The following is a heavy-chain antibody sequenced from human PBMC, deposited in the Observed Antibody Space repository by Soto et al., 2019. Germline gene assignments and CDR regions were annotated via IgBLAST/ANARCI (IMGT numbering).Heavy chain of an antibody. V-gene: IGHV3-30*18. D-gene: IGHD6-19*01. J-gene: IGHJ4*02. CDR3: AKDNFKKWLALLDY. CDR2: ISYDGSNK. Sequence: GGSLKVSCAAAGFPISSYGMHWVSKAPGKGLEWVAVISYDGSNKYYADSVKGRFTISRDNSKNTLYLQMNSLRAEDTAVYYCAKDNFKKWLALLDYWGQGTLVTVSS. CDR1: GFPISSYG.